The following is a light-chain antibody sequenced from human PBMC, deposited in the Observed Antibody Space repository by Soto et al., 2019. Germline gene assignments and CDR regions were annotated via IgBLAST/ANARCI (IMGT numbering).Light chain of an antibody. CDR1: QSVSSY. Sequence: EIVLTQSPSTLSLSPGERATLSCVASQSVSSYLAWYQHKPGQAPRLLIYDASSRATDIPARFSGSGSGTDFTLTISSLEPEDFAIYYCQQRSNWPSISFGQGTRLEIK. V-gene: IGKV3-11*01. CDR3: QQRSNWPSIS. J-gene: IGKJ5*01. CDR2: DAS.